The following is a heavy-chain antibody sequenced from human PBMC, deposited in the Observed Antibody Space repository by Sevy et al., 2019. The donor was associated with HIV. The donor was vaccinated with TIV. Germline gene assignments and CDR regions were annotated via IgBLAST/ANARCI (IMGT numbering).Heavy chain of an antibody. D-gene: IGHD6-6*01. CDR3: ARHSIAARSWYFDL. Sequence: SETLSLTCTVSGASISNYYWRWIRQPPGKGLEWIAYLYYGGRTNYNPSLKSRVTISVDKSKNQFSLKLISVTAADTALYYCARHSIAARSWYFDLWGRCTLVTVSS. V-gene: IGHV4-59*01. CDR2: LYYGGRT. J-gene: IGHJ2*01. CDR1: GASISNYY.